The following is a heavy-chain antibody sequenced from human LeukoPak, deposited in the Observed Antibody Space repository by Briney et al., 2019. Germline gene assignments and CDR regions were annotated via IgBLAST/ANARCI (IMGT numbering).Heavy chain of an antibody. CDR2: ISSSSSYI. D-gene: IGHD2-2*01. J-gene: IGHJ4*02. CDR3: ARDKVVPAARHFDY. V-gene: IGHV3-21*01. Sequence: GGSLRLSCAASGFTFSSYSMNWVRQAPGKGLEWVSSISSSSSYIYYADSVKGRFTISRDNAKNSLYLQMNSPRAEDTAVYYCARDKVVPAARHFDYWGQGTLVTVSS. CDR1: GFTFSSYS.